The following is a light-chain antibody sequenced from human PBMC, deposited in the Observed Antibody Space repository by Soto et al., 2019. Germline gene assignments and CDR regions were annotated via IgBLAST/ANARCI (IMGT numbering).Light chain of an antibody. CDR3: GSWDSSLSAYV. CDR1: SSNIGGNS. Sequence: VLTQPPSVSSAPGQKVTISCSGSSSNIGGNSVSWYQQLPGTAPKLLIYDDNKRPSGIPDRFSGSKSGTSATLGITGFRTGDEADYYCGSWDSSLSAYVFGTGTKVTVL. CDR2: DDN. V-gene: IGLV1-51*01. J-gene: IGLJ1*01.